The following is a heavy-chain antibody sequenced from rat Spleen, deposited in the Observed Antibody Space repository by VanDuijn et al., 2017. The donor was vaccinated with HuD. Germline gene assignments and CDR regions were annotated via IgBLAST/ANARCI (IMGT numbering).Heavy chain of an antibody. J-gene: IGHJ2*01. D-gene: IGHD4-3*01. Sequence: QVQLKESGPGLVQPSQTLSLTCTVSGLSLTSNSVSWIRQPPGKGLEWMGVIWSNGDPSYSSTLESRLTISRDTSTHQVFLKMHSLQADDTGTYYCSRYNSGFDFWGQGVMVTVSS. CDR1: GLSLTSNS. V-gene: IGHV2-47*01. CDR3: SRYNSGFDF. CDR2: IWSNGDP.